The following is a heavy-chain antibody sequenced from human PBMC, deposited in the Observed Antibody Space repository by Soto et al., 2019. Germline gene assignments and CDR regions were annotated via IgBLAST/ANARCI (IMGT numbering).Heavy chain of an antibody. V-gene: IGHV4-4*07. CDR3: ARTLSGFTYGSRQFYFDY. Sequence: QVQLQESGPGLVKPSETLSLICTVSGDPITSYFWTWLRQPAGKGLEWIGHVFPGGPTSHNSSLKSRVSMLIDTSKNQFSLTLTSVTAADTAVYYCARTLSGFTYGSRQFYFDYWGQGTLVTVSS. CDR1: GDPITSYF. D-gene: IGHD3-10*01. CDR2: VFPGGPT. J-gene: IGHJ4*02.